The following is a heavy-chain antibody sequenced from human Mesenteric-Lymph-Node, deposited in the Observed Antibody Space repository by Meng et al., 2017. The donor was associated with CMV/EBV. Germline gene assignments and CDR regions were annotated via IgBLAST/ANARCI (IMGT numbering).Heavy chain of an antibody. Sequence: GSLRLSCAVYGGSFSGYYWSWIRQPPGKGLEWIGAINHSGSTNYNPSLKSRVTISVDTSKNQFSLKLSSVTAADTAVYYCARAGSGIAARQYYYGMDVWGQGTTVTVSS. CDR3: ARAGSGIAARQYYYGMDV. V-gene: IGHV4-34*01. D-gene: IGHD6-6*01. CDR1: GGSFSGYY. J-gene: IGHJ6*02. CDR2: INHSGST.